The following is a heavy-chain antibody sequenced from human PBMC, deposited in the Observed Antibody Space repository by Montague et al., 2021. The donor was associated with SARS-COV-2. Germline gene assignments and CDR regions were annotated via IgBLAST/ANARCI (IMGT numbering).Heavy chain of an antibody. CDR2: IYHSGST. Sequence: SETLSLTCTVSGASITSSNWWNWVRQPPGKGLEWIGQIYHSGSTNYNPSLKSRLTLSLDKSKNQFSLNLSSVTAADTAVYYCARQIQQVVLSPAKLTNWFDPRGPGTLVTVAS. V-gene: IGHV4-4*02. CDR3: ARQIQQVVLSPAKLTNWFDP. J-gene: IGHJ5*02. CDR1: GASITSSNW. D-gene: IGHD2-15*01.